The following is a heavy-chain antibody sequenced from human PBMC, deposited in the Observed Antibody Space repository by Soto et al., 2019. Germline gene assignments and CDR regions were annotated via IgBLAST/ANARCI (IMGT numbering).Heavy chain of an antibody. CDR3: AKEGAE. CDR1: GYNFIYNY. CDR2: SYPSGGNT. Sequence: QVQLVQSGAEVKNPGASVKISCTASGYNFIYNYRYWVRQAPGQGLEYMGLSYPSGGNTNYAPKFQDRVTMTRDTSTNTVYLELTTLIFDDAAMYYCAKEGAEWGQGTLVNVSS. J-gene: IGHJ1*01. V-gene: IGHV1-46*01.